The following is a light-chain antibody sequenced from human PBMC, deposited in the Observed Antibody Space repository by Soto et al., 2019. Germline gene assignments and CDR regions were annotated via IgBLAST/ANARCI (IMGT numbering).Light chain of an antibody. Sequence: DIQMTQSPSSLSASVGDRVTITCRASQSISIYLNWYQQKPGKAPKLLIYAASSLQSGVPSRFSGSGSETDFTLTISSLQPEDFATYYCQQSYITSWTFGQGTKVDIK. CDR3: QQSYITSWT. J-gene: IGKJ1*01. V-gene: IGKV1-39*01. CDR2: AAS. CDR1: QSISIY.